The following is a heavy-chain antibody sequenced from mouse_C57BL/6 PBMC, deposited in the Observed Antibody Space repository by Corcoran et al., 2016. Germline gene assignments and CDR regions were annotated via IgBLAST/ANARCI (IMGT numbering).Heavy chain of an antibody. Sequence: QVQLKQSGAELVRPGASVKLSCKASGYTFTDYYINWVKQRPGQGLEWIARIYPGSGNTYYNEKFKGKATLTAEKSSSTAYMQLSSLTSEDSAVYFCARESNLWYFDVWGTGTTVTVSS. D-gene: IGHD2-5*01. V-gene: IGHV1-76*01. CDR3: ARESNLWYFDV. J-gene: IGHJ1*03. CDR1: GYTFTDYY. CDR2: IYPGSGNT.